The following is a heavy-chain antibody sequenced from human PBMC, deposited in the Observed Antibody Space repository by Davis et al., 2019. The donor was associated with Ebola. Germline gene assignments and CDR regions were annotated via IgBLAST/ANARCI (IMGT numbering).Heavy chain of an antibody. V-gene: IGHV3-23*01. Sequence: GGSLRLSCAASGFTFSSYWMSWVRQAPGKGLEWVSAISGSGGSTYYADSVKGRFTISRDNSKNTLYLQMNSLRAEDTAVYYCARGVVVPAGYYYYSMDVWGQGTTVTVSS. CDR3: ARGVVVPAGYYYYSMDV. J-gene: IGHJ6*02. D-gene: IGHD2-2*01. CDR2: ISGSGGST. CDR1: GFTFSSYW.